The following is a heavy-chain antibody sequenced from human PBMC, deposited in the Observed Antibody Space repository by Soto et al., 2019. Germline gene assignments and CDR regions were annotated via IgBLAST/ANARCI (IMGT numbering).Heavy chain of an antibody. V-gene: IGHV4-39*01. CDR2: IYYSGST. J-gene: IGHJ5*02. CDR3: ARVWTLGIAAAGRVGWFDP. Sequence: PSETLSLTCTVSGGSISSSSYYWGWIRQPPGKGLEWIGSIYYSGSTYYNPSLKSRVTISVDTSKNQFSLKLSSVTAADTAVYYCARVWTLGIAAAGRVGWFDPWGQGTLVTVSS. CDR1: GGSISSSSYY. D-gene: IGHD6-13*01.